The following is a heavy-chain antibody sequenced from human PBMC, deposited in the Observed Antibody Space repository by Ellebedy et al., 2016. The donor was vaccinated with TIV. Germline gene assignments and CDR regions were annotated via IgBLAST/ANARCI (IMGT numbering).Heavy chain of an antibody. Sequence: SETLSLTCTLSGGSITNNDNYWGWIRQPPGKGLEWIGSIYYSGTTNYNPSLKSRVTISVDASKNQFSLKLSSLTAADTAVYYCARLRAMVRVTDYFDYWGQGTLVTVSS. CDR1: GGSITNNDNY. J-gene: IGHJ4*02. V-gene: IGHV4-39*07. CDR3: ARLRAMVRVTDYFDY. CDR2: IYYSGTT. D-gene: IGHD3-10*01.